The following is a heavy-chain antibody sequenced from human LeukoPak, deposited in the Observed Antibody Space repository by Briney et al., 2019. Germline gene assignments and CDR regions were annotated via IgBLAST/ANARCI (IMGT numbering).Heavy chain of an antibody. CDR1: GAPFITYF. D-gene: IGHD5-12*01. J-gene: IGHJ4*02. V-gene: IGHV4-4*07. Sequence: SETLSLTCSVSGAPFITYFWTWIRQPAGKGLEWIGRIYTSGDANYNPALQSRVTMSVDTSKSQFSLTLASVTAADTAVYYCARLWDVDLVAILTAYFDYWGQGSLVTVSS. CDR3: ARLWDVDLVAILTAYFDY. CDR2: IYTSGDA.